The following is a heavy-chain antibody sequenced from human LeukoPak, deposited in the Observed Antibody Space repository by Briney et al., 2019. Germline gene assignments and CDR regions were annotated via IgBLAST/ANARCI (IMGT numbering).Heavy chain of an antibody. Sequence: GGSLRLACTASGFTFGDYAMSWVRQAPGKGLEWVGFIRSKVYGGTTEYAASVKGSFTISRDDSKSIAYLQMNSLKTEDTAVYYCSSYCTSTRCYDYWGQGTLVTVSS. CDR3: SSYCTSTRCYDY. J-gene: IGHJ4*02. CDR2: IRSKVYGGTT. V-gene: IGHV3-49*04. CDR1: GFTFGDYA. D-gene: IGHD2-2*01.